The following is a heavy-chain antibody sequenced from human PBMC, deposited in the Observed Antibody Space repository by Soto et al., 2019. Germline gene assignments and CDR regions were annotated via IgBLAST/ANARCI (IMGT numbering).Heavy chain of an antibody. D-gene: IGHD2-21*02. CDR1: GFSFRDHS. CDR2: ISSSSENI. Sequence: GGSLRLSCVGSGFSFRDHSMNWVRQPPGKWLQWISYISSSSENIYYADSVKGRFTVSRDNAKNTLFLQMNSLRDDDSAIYYCARLPKGSVVTGWGQGSLVTVSS. CDR3: ARLPKGSVVTG. J-gene: IGHJ4*01. V-gene: IGHV3-48*02.